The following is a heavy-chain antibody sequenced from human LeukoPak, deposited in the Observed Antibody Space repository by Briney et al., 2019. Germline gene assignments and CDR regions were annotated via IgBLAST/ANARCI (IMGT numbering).Heavy chain of an antibody. Sequence: PGGSLRLSCAASRFTFSSYGMHWVRQAPGKGLEWVANIKQDGSEKYYVDSVKGRFTISRDNAKNSLYLQMNSLRAEDTAVYYCARSLMGIYYFDYWGQGTLVTVSS. D-gene: IGHD2-8*01. CDR1: RFTFSSYG. J-gene: IGHJ4*02. V-gene: IGHV3-7*01. CDR2: IKQDGSEK. CDR3: ARSLMGIYYFDY.